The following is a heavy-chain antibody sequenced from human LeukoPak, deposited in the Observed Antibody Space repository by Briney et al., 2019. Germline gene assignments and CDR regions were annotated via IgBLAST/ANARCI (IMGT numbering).Heavy chain of an antibody. CDR1: GGTFSSYA. V-gene: IGHV1-69*13. Sequence: ASVKVSCKASGGTFSSYAISWVRQAPGQELEWMGGIIPIFGTANYAQKFQGRVTITADESTSTAYMELSSLRSEDTAVYYCMGYCSSTSCYVIDYWGQGTLVTVSS. CDR2: IIPIFGTA. D-gene: IGHD2-2*01. J-gene: IGHJ4*02. CDR3: MGYCSSTSCYVIDY.